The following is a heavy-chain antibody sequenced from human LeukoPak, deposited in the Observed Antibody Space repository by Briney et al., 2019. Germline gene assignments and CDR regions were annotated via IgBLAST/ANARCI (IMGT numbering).Heavy chain of an antibody. CDR1: GGSISSGSYY. V-gene: IGHV4-61*02. CDR2: IYASGST. CDR3: ARDHAVLWEQNLGGWFDP. Sequence: SQTLSLTCTVSGGSISSGSYYWSWIRQPAGKGLEWIGRIYASGSTNYNPSLKSRVTISVDTSKNQFSLKLSSVTAADTAVYYCARDHAVLWEQNLGGWFDPWGQGTLVTVSS. D-gene: IGHD1-26*01. J-gene: IGHJ5*02.